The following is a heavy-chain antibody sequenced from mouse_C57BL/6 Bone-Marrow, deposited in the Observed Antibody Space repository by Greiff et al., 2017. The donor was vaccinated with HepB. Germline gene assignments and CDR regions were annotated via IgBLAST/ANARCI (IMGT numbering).Heavy chain of an antibody. CDR1: GFSLTSYA. CDR2: IWTGGGT. Sequence: VKLMESGPGLVAPSQSLSITCTVSGFSLTSYAISWVRQPPGKGLEWLGVIWTGGGTNYNSALKSRLSISKDNSKSQVFLKMNSLQTDDTARYYCARNGEYYGYDSGYFDYWGQGTTLTVSS. J-gene: IGHJ2*01. D-gene: IGHD2-2*01. CDR3: ARNGEYYGYDSGYFDY. V-gene: IGHV2-9-1*01.